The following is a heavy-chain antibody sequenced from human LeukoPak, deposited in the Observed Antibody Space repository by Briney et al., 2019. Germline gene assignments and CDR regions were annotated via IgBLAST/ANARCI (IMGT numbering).Heavy chain of an antibody. J-gene: IGHJ3*02. CDR2: ISFNGGST. CDR1: GFTFSSYA. Sequence: GVSLRLSCAASGFTFSSYAMHWVRQAPGKGLEYVSGISFNGGSTYHANSVKGRFTISRDNSTNTLYLQMGSLRAEDMAVYYCARTDHQQAFDIWGQGTMVTVSS. CDR3: ARTDHQQAFDI. D-gene: IGHD2-2*01. V-gene: IGHV3-64*01.